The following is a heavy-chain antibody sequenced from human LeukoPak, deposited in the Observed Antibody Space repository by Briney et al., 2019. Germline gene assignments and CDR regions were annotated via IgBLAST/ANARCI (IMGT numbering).Heavy chain of an antibody. J-gene: IGHJ4*02. CDR3: AGDYVWGSYRLYYFDY. D-gene: IGHD3-16*02. CDR2: ISGSGGST. Sequence: GGSLRLSCAASGFTFSSYAMSWVRQAPGKGLEWVSAISGSGGSTYYTDSVKGRFTISRDNSKNTLYLQMNSLRAEDTAVYYCAGDYVWGSYRLYYFDYWGQGTLVTVSS. V-gene: IGHV3-23*01. CDR1: GFTFSSYA.